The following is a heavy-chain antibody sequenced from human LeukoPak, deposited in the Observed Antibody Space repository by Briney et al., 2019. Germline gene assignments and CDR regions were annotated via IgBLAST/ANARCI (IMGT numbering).Heavy chain of an antibody. J-gene: IGHJ5*02. V-gene: IGHV1-69*13. Sequence: SVKVSCKASGGTFSNLAINWVRQAPGQGLEWMGRIIPIFGSPNYAKKFQGRVTITADESTSTAYMELSSLRSEDTAVYYCARVYGSGSFPWFDPWGQGTLVTVSS. CDR1: GGTFSNLA. CDR3: ARVYGSGSFPWFDP. D-gene: IGHD3-10*01. CDR2: IIPIFGSP.